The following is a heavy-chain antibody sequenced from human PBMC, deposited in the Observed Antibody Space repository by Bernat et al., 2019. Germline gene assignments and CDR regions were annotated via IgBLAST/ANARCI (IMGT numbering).Heavy chain of an antibody. J-gene: IGHJ4*02. V-gene: IGHV3-66*01. CDR3: GGVGYCSSTSCPDY. Sequence: EVQLVESGGGLVQPGGSLRLSCAASGFTVSSNYMSWVRQAPGKGLEWVSVIYSGGSTYYADSVKGRFTIPRDNSKNTLYLQMNSRRAEEAAVYYCGGVGYCSSTSCPDYWGQGTLVTVSS. CDR2: IYSGGST. CDR1: GFTVSSNY. D-gene: IGHD2-2*01.